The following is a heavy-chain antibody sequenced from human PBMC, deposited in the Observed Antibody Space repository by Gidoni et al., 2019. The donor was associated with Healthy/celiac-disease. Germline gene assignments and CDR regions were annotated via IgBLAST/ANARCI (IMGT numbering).Heavy chain of an antibody. J-gene: IGHJ5*02. Sequence: EVQLVESGGGLVKPGGSIRLSCAASGFTFSNAWMNWVRQAPGKGLEWFCRIKSKTDGGTTDYAAPVKGRFTISRDDSKNTLYLQMNSLKSEDPAVYYCTTDFRGTTSGQGTLVTVSS. D-gene: IGHD1-1*01. CDR1: GFTFSNAW. CDR3: TTDFRGTT. V-gene: IGHV3-15*07. CDR2: IKSKTDGGTT.